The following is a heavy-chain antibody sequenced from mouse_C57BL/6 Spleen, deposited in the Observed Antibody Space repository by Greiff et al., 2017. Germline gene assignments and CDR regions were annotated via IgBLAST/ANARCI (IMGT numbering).Heavy chain of an antibody. Sequence: VQLKESGPGLVKPSQSLSLTCSVTGYSITSGYYWNWIRQFPGNKLEWMGYISYDGSNNYNPSLKNRISITRDTSKNQFFLKLNSVTTEDTATYYCARDENWDGDYFDYWGQGTTLTVSS. V-gene: IGHV3-6*01. J-gene: IGHJ2*01. D-gene: IGHD4-1*01. CDR1: GYSITSGYY. CDR2: ISYDGSN. CDR3: ARDENWDGDYFDY.